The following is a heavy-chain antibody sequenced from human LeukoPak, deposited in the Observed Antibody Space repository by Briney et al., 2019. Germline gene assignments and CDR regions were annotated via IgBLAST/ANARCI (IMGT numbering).Heavy chain of an antibody. CDR2: IYHSGRT. CDR1: GYSISSGYY. CDR3: ARHKDYYYSYMDV. V-gene: IGHV4-38-2*02. J-gene: IGHJ6*03. Sequence: SETLSLTCTVSGYSISSGYYWGWIRQPPGKGLEWIGSIYHSGRTYYNPSLKSRVTISADTSKNQFSLKLSSVTAADTAVYYCARHKDYYYSYMDVWGKGTTVTISS.